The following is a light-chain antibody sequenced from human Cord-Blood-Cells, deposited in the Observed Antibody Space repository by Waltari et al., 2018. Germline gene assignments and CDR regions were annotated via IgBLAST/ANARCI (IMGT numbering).Light chain of an antibody. CDR3: VAWDDSLNGWV. CDR2: SNN. V-gene: IGLV1-44*01. Sequence: QSVLTQPPSASGTPGQRVTISCSGSSSNIGRNTVNWYQQPPGTAPKLLIYSNNQRPSGVPDRFSGSKSGTSASLAISGLQSEDEADYYCVAWDDSLNGWVFGGGTKLTVL. CDR1: SSNIGRNT. J-gene: IGLJ3*02.